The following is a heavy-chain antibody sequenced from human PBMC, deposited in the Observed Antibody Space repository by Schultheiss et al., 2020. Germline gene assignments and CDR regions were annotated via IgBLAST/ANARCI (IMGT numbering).Heavy chain of an antibody. CDR1: GFTFSSYA. J-gene: IGHJ6*02. Sequence: GGSLRLSCAASGFTFSSYAMHWVRQAPGKGLEWVAVISYDGSNKYYADSVKGRFTISRDNSKNSLYLQMNSLRAEDTAVYYCARVRGYSNYVPGDYYYGMDVWGQGTTVTVYS. D-gene: IGHD4-11*01. CDR3: ARVRGYSNYVPGDYYYGMDV. CDR2: ISYDGSNK. V-gene: IGHV3-30-3*01.